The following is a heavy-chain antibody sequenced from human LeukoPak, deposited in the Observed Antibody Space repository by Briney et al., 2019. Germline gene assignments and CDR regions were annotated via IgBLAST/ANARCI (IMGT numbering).Heavy chain of an antibody. V-gene: IGHV1-69*01. CDR1: PGTSTTYV. CDR3: ARGVWFGELFPNFDY. CDR2: IIPIFGTA. J-gene: IGHJ4*02. D-gene: IGHD3-10*01. Sequence: SYNASPGTSTTYVNLWVRHVIEKKIEWMGGIIPIFGTANYAQKFQGRVTITADESTSTAYMELSSLRSEDTAVYYCARGVWFGELFPNFDYWGQGTLVTVSS.